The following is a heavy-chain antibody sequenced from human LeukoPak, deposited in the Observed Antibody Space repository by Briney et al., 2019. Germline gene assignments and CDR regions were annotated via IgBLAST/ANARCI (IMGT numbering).Heavy chain of an antibody. CDR3: ARAARNTVWANYFFDY. V-gene: IGHV4-59*12. J-gene: IGHJ4*02. CDR1: GGSLSSYY. D-gene: IGHD4-17*01. Sequence: PSETLSLTCTVSGGSLSSYYWSWIRQPPGKGLEWIGYIYYSGSTNYNPSLKSRVTISVDTSKNQFSLKLISVTAADTAVYYCARAARNTVWANYFFDYWGQGNLVTVSS. CDR2: IYYSGST.